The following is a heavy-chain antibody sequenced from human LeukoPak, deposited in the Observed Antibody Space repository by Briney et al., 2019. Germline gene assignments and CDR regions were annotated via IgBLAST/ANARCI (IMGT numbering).Heavy chain of an antibody. CDR3: ARDYSNYITDY. J-gene: IGHJ4*02. CDR1: GGSISTYY. CDR2: IYYSGST. V-gene: IGHV4-59*01. D-gene: IGHD4-11*01. Sequence: SETLSLTCTVSGGSISTYYWSWIRQPPGKGLEWIGYIYYSGSTNYNPSLKSRVTISVDTSKNQFSLNLSSVTAADTAVYYFARDYSNYITDYWGQGILVTVSS.